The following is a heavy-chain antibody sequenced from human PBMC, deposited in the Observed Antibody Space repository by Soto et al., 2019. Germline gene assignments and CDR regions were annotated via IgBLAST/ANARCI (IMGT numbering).Heavy chain of an antibody. CDR3: ESDIWSGNYKWFDY. Sequence: GGSLRLSCAASTLTVSLYGIQWVRQAPGKGLDWVAFISNYGGTQYYADSVKGRFSISRDNSMNTVDLHMNSLRAEATAIYYCESDIWSGNYKWFDYWGQGTLVTVSS. CDR1: TLTVSLYG. D-gene: IGHD3-3*01. CDR2: ISNYGGTQ. J-gene: IGHJ5*01. V-gene: IGHV3-30*03.